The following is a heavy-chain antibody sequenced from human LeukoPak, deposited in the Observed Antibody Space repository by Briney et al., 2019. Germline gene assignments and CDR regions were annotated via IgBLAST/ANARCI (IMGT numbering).Heavy chain of an antibody. Sequence: GGSLRLSCAASGFTLSSHSMNWVRQAPGKGLEWVSSISSSRSYIYYAESVKGGFTISRDNAKNSLYLQMNSLRAEDTAVYYCARDFVVVPAAISVGAFDIWGQGTMVTVSS. V-gene: IGHV3-21*01. J-gene: IGHJ3*02. CDR2: ISSSRSYI. CDR1: GFTLSSHS. D-gene: IGHD2-2*01. CDR3: ARDFVVVPAAISVGAFDI.